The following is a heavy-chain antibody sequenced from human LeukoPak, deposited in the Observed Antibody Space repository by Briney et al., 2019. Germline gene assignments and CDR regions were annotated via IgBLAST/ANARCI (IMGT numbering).Heavy chain of an antibody. CDR2: IYYSGST. CDR3: ARSGSGYLDAFDI. CDR1: GGSISSYY. V-gene: IGHV4-59*01. D-gene: IGHD3-22*01. Sequence: SETLSLTCTVSGGSISSYYWSWIRQPPGKGLERIGYIYYSGSTNYNPSLKSRVTISVDTSKNQFSLKLSSVTAADTAVYYRARSGSGYLDAFDIWGQGTMVTVSS. J-gene: IGHJ3*02.